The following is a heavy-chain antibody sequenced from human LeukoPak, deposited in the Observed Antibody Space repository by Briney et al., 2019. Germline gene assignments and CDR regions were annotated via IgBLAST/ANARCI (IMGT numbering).Heavy chain of an antibody. V-gene: IGHV1-46*01. D-gene: IGHD6-13*01. CDR3: ARDRNGEYSSRSLDH. Sequence: ASVNVSCKASGYTFTSYYMHWVRQAPGQGVEWMGIINPSGGSTSYAQKFQGRVTMTRDTSTSTVYMELSSLRSEDTAVYYCARDRNGEYSSRSLDHWGQGTLVTVSS. CDR2: INPSGGST. CDR1: GYTFTSYY. J-gene: IGHJ4*02.